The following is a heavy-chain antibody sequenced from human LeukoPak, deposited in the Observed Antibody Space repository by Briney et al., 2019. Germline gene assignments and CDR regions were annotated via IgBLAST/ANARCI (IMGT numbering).Heavy chain of an antibody. CDR2: IKQDGSEK. V-gene: IGHV3-7*01. D-gene: IGHD5-12*01. CDR1: GFTFSSYW. J-gene: IGHJ4*02. Sequence: PGGSLRLSCAASGFTFSSYWRSWVRQAPGKGLEWVANIKQDGSEKYYVDSVKGRFTISRDNAKDSLYLQMNSLRAEDTAVYYCASPRGYGYYFDYWGQGTLLTVSS. CDR3: ASPRGYGYYFDY.